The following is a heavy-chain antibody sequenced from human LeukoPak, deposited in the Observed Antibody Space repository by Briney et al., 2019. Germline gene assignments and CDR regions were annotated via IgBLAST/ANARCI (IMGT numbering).Heavy chain of an antibody. CDR2: ISSSSSYI. Sequence: GGSLRLSCAASGFTFSSYSMNWARQAPGKGLEWVSSISSSSSYIYYADSVKGRFTISRDNAKNSLYLQMNSLRAEDTAVYYCARDVVRAVAGFIDYWGQGTLVTVSS. CDR1: GFTFSSYS. J-gene: IGHJ4*02. D-gene: IGHD6-19*01. CDR3: ARDVVRAVAGFIDY. V-gene: IGHV3-21*01.